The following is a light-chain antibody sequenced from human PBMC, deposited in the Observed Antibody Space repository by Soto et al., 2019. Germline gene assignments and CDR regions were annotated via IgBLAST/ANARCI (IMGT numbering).Light chain of an antibody. CDR1: QDISNY. V-gene: IGKV1-33*01. J-gene: IGKJ4*01. Sequence: DIQMTQSPSSLSASVGDRVTITCQASQDISNYLNWYQQKPGKAPKLLMYDASNLETGVPSRFSGSGSGTDFTFTISSLQPKDIATYYCQQYDNLPPLTFGGGTKVEIK. CDR3: QQYDNLPPLT. CDR2: DAS.